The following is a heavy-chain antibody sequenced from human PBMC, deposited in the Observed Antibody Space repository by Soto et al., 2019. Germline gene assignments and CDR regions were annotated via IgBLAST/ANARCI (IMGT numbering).Heavy chain of an antibody. CDR1: GFTVSSNY. V-gene: IGHV3-53*01. Sequence: LRLSCAASGFTVSSNYMSWVRQAPGKGLEWVSVIYSGGSTYYADSVKGRFTISRDNSKNTLYLQMNSLRAEDTAVYYCARDPPRYSGPYGMDVWGQGTTVTVSS. CDR2: IYSGGST. J-gene: IGHJ6*02. CDR3: ARDPPRYSGPYGMDV. D-gene: IGHD5-12*01.